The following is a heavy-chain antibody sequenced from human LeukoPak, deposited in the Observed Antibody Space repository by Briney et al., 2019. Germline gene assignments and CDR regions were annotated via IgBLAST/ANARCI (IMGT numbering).Heavy chain of an antibody. CDR1: GDSVSSNSAA. Sequence: SQTLSLTCAISGDSVSSNSAAWNWIRQSPSRGLEWLGRTYYRSKWYNDYAVSVKSRITINPDTSKNQFSLQLNSVTPEDTAVYYCARVLGSSTYYDILTGYYKDVSPYYFDYWGQGTLVTVSS. CDR3: ARVLGSSTYYDILTGYYKDVSPYYFDY. CDR2: TYYRSKWYN. D-gene: IGHD3-9*01. V-gene: IGHV6-1*01. J-gene: IGHJ4*02.